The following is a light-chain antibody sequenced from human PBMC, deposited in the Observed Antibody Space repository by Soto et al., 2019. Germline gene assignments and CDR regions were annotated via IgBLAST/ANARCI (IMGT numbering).Light chain of an antibody. Sequence: DIQLTQSPSTLSGSVGDRVTITCRASQTISSWLAWYQQKPGKAPKLLIYKASTLKSGVPSRFSGSGSGTEFTLTISSLQPEDFATYYCQQSHSRVTFGQGTEVDIK. CDR2: KAS. CDR3: QQSHSRVT. V-gene: IGKV1-5*03. J-gene: IGKJ1*01. CDR1: QTISSW.